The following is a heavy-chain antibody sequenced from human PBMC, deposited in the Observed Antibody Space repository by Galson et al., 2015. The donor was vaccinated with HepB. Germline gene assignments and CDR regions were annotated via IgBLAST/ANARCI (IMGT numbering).Heavy chain of an antibody. CDR2: INPSGGST. Sequence: SVKVSCKASGYTFTSYYMHWVRQAPGQGLEWMGIINPSGGSTSYAQKFQGRVTMTRDTSTSTVYMELSSLRSEDTAVYYCARGAVNYDSSGYYYLYWGQGTLVTVSS. D-gene: IGHD3-22*01. V-gene: IGHV1-46*01. CDR1: GYTFTSYY. J-gene: IGHJ4*02. CDR3: ARGAVNYDSSGYYYLY.